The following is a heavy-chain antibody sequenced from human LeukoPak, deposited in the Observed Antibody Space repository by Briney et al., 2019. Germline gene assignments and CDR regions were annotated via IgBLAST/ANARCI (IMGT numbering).Heavy chain of an antibody. Sequence: SVKVSCKASGGTFSSYAISWVRQAPGQGLEWMGRIIPILGIANYAQKFQGRVTITAHKSTSTAYMELSSLRSEDTAVYYCARDMKWLRTGWFDPWGQGTLVTVSS. D-gene: IGHD5-12*01. V-gene: IGHV1-69*04. J-gene: IGHJ5*02. CDR3: ARDMKWLRTGWFDP. CDR2: IIPILGIA. CDR1: GGTFSSYA.